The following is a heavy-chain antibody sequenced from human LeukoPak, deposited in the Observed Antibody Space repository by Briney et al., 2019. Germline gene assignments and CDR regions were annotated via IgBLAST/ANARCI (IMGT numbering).Heavy chain of an antibody. CDR2: INPNSGGT. CDR3: ARDQGTPGAGNPWNYGMDV. D-gene: IGHD1-14*01. CDR1: GYTFTGYY. V-gene: IGHV1-2*04. J-gene: IGHJ6*02. Sequence: GASVKVSCKASGYTFTGYYMHWVRQAPGQGLEWMGWINPNSGGTNYAQKFQGWVTMTRDTSISTAYMELSRLRSDDTAVYYCARDQGTPGAGNPWNYGMDVWGQGTTVTVSS.